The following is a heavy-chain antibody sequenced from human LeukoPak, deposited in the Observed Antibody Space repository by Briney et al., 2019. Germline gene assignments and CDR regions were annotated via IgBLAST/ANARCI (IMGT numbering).Heavy chain of an antibody. CDR3: ASNLRYNYDSSGYDFDY. J-gene: IGHJ4*02. Sequence: GGSLRLSCAASGFTFSSYSMNWVRQAPGKGLEWLSSISSSSSYIYYADSVRGRFTISRDNAKNSLYLRMHSLSAEDTAVYYCASNLRYNYDSSGYDFDYWGQGTLVTVSS. CDR2: ISSSSSYI. V-gene: IGHV3-21*01. CDR1: GFTFSSYS. D-gene: IGHD3-22*01.